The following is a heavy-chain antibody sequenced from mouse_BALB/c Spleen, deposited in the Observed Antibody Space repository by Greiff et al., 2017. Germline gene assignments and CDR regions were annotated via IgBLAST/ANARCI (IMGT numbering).Heavy chain of an antibody. D-gene: IGHD1-1*02. V-gene: IGHV2-6-7*01. Sequence: QVQLQQSGPGLVAPSQSLSITCTVSGFSLTGYGVNWVRQPPGKGLEWLGMIWGDGSTDYNSALKSRLSISKDNSKSQVFLKMSSLQTDDTARYYCARDWKLLSPVLDVWGAGTTVTVSS. J-gene: IGHJ1*01. CDR1: GFSLTGYG. CDR3: ARDWKLLSPVLDV. CDR2: IWGDGST.